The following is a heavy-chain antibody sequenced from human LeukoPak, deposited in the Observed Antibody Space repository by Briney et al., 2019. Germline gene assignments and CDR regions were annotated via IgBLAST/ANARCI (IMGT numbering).Heavy chain of an antibody. V-gene: IGHV4-38-2*02. CDR3: ARGVYNYGGHNWFDP. CDR2: IYHSGST. Sequence: SETLSLTCTVSGYSISSDYYWGWIRQPPGKGLEWIGSIYHSGSTNYNPSLKSRVTISVDTSKNQFSLKLSSVTAADTAVYYCARGVYNYGGHNWFDPWGQGTLVTVSS. D-gene: IGHD5-18*01. J-gene: IGHJ5*02. CDR1: GYSISSDYY.